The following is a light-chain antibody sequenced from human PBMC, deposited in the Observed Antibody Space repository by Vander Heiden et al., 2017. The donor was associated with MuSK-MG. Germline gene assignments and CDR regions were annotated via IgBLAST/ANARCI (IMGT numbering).Light chain of an antibody. CDR1: QSISSY. Sequence: DIQITQSTSSLSASVGDRVTITCQASQSISSYLDWYQQKPGKAPKLLIYAASSLQTGVPARFSGSGSGTDFTLTISSLQPEDFATYYCQQSYSTPRTFGGGTKVEIK. V-gene: IGKV1-39*01. CDR3: QQSYSTPRT. J-gene: IGKJ4*01. CDR2: AAS.